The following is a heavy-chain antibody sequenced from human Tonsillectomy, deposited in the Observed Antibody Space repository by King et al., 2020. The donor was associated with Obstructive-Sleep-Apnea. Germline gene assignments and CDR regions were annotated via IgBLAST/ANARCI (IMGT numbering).Heavy chain of an antibody. D-gene: IGHD3-22*01. J-gene: IGHJ3*02. V-gene: IGHV4-39*07. Sequence: QLQESGPGLVKPSETLSLTCTVSGGSISSSTYYWGWIRQPPGKGLEWIGSIYDSGSTYYNPSLKSRVTISVDTSKNQFSLKLSSVTAADTAVYYCARGNELITMIVVEWGAFDIWGQGTMVTVSS. CDR3: ARGNELITMIVVEWGAFDI. CDR2: IYDSGST. CDR1: GGSISSSTYY.